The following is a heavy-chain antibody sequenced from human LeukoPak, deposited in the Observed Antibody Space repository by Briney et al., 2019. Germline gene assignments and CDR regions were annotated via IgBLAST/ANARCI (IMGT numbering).Heavy chain of an antibody. D-gene: IGHD3-10*01. V-gene: IGHV4-38-2*01. CDR3: ARHVATMVRGVNYYYYYMDV. CDR2: SYHSGST. J-gene: IGHJ6*03. CDR1: GYSISSGYY. Sequence: PSETVSLTCAVSGYSISSGYYWGWIRQPPGKGLEWIGSSYHSGSTYYNLSLKSRVTISVDTSKNQFSLKLSSVTAADTAVYYCARHVATMVRGVNYYYYYMDVWGKGTTVTVSS.